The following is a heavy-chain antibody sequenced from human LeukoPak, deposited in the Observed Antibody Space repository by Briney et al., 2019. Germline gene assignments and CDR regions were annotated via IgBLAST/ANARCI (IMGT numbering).Heavy chain of an antibody. Sequence: ASVKVSCKASGYTFTGYYMHWVRQAPGQGLEWMGWISAYNGNTNYAQKLQGRVTMTTDTSTSTAYMELRSLRSDDTAVYYCARDRIVGATELGYWGQGTLVTVSS. D-gene: IGHD1-26*01. CDR1: GYTFTGYY. CDR3: ARDRIVGATELGY. CDR2: ISAYNGNT. J-gene: IGHJ4*02. V-gene: IGHV1-18*04.